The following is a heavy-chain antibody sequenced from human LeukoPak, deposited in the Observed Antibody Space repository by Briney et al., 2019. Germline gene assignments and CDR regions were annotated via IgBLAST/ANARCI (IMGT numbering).Heavy chain of an antibody. CDR3: AGAGSETQWRAFDF. Sequence: GGSLRLSCAASGFTFSRYDMHWVRQATGKGLEWVSGIGTAGDTYYAGSVKGRFTISRENAKNSLYLQMNSLTAGDTAVYYCAGAGSETQWRAFDFWGQGTLVTVSS. D-gene: IGHD6-19*01. J-gene: IGHJ4*02. CDR2: IGTAGDT. CDR1: GFTFSRYD. V-gene: IGHV3-13*01.